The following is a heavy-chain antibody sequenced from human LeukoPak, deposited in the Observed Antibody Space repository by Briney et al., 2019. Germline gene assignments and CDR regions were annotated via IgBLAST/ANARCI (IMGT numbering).Heavy chain of an antibody. CDR1: GGSISSSSYY. J-gene: IGHJ4*02. CDR3: ASEYCTNGVCYSQFDY. Sequence: SETLSLTCTVAGGSISSSSYYWGWIRQPPGKGLEWIGSIYHSGSTYYNPSLKSRVTISVDTSKNQFSLKLSSVTAADTAVYYCASEYCTNGVCYSQFDYWGQGTLVTVSS. V-gene: IGHV4-39*07. CDR2: IYHSGST. D-gene: IGHD2-8*01.